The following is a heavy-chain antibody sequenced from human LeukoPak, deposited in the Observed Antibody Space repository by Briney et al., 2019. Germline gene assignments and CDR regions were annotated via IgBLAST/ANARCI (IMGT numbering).Heavy chain of an antibody. CDR2: IIAYNVNT. CDR1: GYTFTSYG. Sequence: ASVRVSCKASGYTFTSYGISWVRQAPGQGLEWMGWIIAYNVNTNYAQKLQGRVTMTTDTPTSTAHMELRSVSSDDTAVYYCARDLHYRDYEDYWGQGTLVTVSS. CDR3: ARDLHYRDYEDY. J-gene: IGHJ4*02. V-gene: IGHV1-18*01. D-gene: IGHD4-17*01.